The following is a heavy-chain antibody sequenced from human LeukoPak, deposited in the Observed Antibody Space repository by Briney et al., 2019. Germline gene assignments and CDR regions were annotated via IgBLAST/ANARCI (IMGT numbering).Heavy chain of an antibody. CDR1: GFTFNSYE. V-gene: IGHV3-48*03. D-gene: IGHD3-16*01. J-gene: IGHJ4*02. CDR3: ARDRGGGKPFDY. CDR2: ISGGGETT. Sequence: GGSLRLSCAASGFTFNSYEMNWVRQAPGKGLGWVSYISGGGETTYYADSVKGRFTIFRDNTKNSLFLQMNSLRAEDTAVYYCARDRGGGKPFDYWGQGTLVTVSS.